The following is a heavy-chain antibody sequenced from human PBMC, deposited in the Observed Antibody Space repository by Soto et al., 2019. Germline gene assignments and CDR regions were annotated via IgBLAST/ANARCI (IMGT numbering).Heavy chain of an antibody. Sequence: GGSLRLSCAASGFTFSSYWMHWVRQAPGKGLVWVSRINSDGSSTSYADSVKGRFTISRDNAKNTLYLQMKSLRAEDTAVYYCSRGYFSGGSCCLHDYWGQGTMVTVSS. CDR1: GFTFSSYW. CDR2: INSDGSST. D-gene: IGHD2-15*01. CDR3: SRGYFSGGSCCLHDY. J-gene: IGHJ4*02. V-gene: IGHV3-74*01.